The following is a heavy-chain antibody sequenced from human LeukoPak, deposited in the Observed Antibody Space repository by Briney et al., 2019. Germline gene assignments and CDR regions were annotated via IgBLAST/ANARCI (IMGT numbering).Heavy chain of an antibody. CDR1: GGSISSGDYY. D-gene: IGHD6-13*01. V-gene: IGHV4-30-4*01. J-gene: IGHJ6*02. Sequence: SETLSLTCTVSGGSISSGDYYWSWIRQPPVKGLEWIGYIYYSGSTYYNPSLKSRVTISVDTSKNQFSLKLSSVTAADTAVYYCARESIAAADNYGMDVWGQGTTVTVSS. CDR3: ARESIAAADNYGMDV. CDR2: IYYSGST.